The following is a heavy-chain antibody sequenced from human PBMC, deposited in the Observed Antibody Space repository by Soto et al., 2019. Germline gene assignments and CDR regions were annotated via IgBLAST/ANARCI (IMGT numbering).Heavy chain of an antibody. V-gene: IGHV5-51*01. J-gene: IGHJ3*02. D-gene: IGHD1-26*01. CDR1: GSSFTSYW. CDR3: ARAIVGDTFGPVAFDI. Sequence: GESLKISCKGSGSSFTSYWIGWVRQMPGKGLEWMGIIYPDDSDTRYSPSFQGQVTISADKSISTTSLQCSGLKASDTAMYYCARAIVGDTFGPVAFDIWGQATMVTVSS. CDR2: IYPDDSDT.